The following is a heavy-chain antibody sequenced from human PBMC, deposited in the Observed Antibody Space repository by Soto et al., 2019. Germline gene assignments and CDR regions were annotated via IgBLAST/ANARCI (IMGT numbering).Heavy chain of an antibody. J-gene: IGHJ4*02. V-gene: IGHV1-46*03. CDR1: GYTFTNYQ. Sequence: GASVKVSRKASGYTFTNYQIHPVRQAPGQRVEGMGIINPSGGSTSYAQKFQGRVTMTRDTSTSTVYMELSSLRSEDTAVYYCARDLGIVVVPAAFFVHGLNHWGQGTLVTVSS. CDR3: ARDLGIVVVPAAFFVHGLNH. CDR2: INPSGGST. D-gene: IGHD2-2*01.